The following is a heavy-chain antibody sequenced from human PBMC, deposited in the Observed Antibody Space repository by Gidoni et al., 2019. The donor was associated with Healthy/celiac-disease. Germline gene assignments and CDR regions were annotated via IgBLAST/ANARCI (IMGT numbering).Heavy chain of an antibody. CDR3: ARGHRSYYGSGSYYFYFDY. CDR2: INHSGST. CDR1: GGSFSGYY. Sequence: QVQLQQWGAGLLKPSETLSLTGAASGGSFSGYYWIWIRQPPGKGLEWIGEINHSGSTNYNPSLKSRVTISVDTSKNQFSLKLSSVTAADTAVYYCARGHRSYYGSGSYYFYFDYWGQGTLVTVSS. J-gene: IGHJ4*02. V-gene: IGHV4-34*01. D-gene: IGHD3-10*01.